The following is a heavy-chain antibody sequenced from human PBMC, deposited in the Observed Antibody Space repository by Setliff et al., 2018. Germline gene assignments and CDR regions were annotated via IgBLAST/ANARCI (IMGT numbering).Heavy chain of an antibody. CDR1: GGSITDRNW. J-gene: IGHJ4*02. Sequence: ETLSLTCALSGGSITDRNWGNWVRQPPGKGLEWVANIKQDGSEKDYVDSVKGRFTISRDNAKNSLYLQMDSLRAEDTAVYYCARDGGEYWGQGTLVTAPQ. CDR2: IKQDGSEK. CDR3: ARDGGEY. D-gene: IGHD3-16*01. V-gene: IGHV3-7*01.